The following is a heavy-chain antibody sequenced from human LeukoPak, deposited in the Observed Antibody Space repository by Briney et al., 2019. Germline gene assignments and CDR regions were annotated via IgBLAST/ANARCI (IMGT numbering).Heavy chain of an antibody. D-gene: IGHD1-26*01. Sequence: GGSLRLSCGASGFMFSAYYMTWVRHFPGRGLEWVANMNQDGNERNYMDSVKGRFTISRDNAENSLFLQMNSLRAEDTASYYCAKSGYTGSYNYYYYYMDVWGKGTTVTVSS. CDR3: AKSGYTGSYNYYYYYMDV. J-gene: IGHJ6*03. CDR2: MNQDGNER. V-gene: IGHV3-7*03. CDR1: GFMFSAYY.